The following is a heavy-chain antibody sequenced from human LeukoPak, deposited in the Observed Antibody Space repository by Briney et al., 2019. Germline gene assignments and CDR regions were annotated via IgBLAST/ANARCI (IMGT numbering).Heavy chain of an antibody. CDR1: GFTFSSYA. CDR2: TSYDGNNK. Sequence: PGRSLRLSCAASGFTFSSYAMHWVRQAPGKGLEWVAVTSYDGNNKYYADSVKGRFTISRDNSKNTLYLQMNSLRAEDTAVYYCASGYNYGGAFDIWGQGTLVTVSS. V-gene: IGHV3-30-3*01. J-gene: IGHJ3*02. CDR3: ASGYNYGGAFDI. D-gene: IGHD5-18*01.